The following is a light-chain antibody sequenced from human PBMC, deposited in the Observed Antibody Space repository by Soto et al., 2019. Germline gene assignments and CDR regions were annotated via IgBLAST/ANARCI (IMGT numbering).Light chain of an antibody. J-gene: IGKJ5*01. V-gene: IGKV3-11*01. CDR3: QHYNNWLIT. Sequence: EIVLTQSPATLSLSPGERATLSCRASQSVSSYLAWYQQKPGQAPRLLIYDASNRATGIPARFSGSGSGTEFTLTISSLQSEDFAVYYCQHYNNWLITFGQGTRLETK. CDR2: DAS. CDR1: QSVSSY.